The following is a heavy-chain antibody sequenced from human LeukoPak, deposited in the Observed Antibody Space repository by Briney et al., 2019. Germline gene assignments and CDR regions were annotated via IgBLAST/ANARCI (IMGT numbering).Heavy chain of an antibody. V-gene: IGHV4-4*07. CDR3: AKEDIVVVTKYIHYGMDV. D-gene: IGHD2-15*01. J-gene: IGHJ6*02. CDR1: GGSISSYY. CDR2: IYTNGTT. Sequence: KPSETLSLTCTVSGGSISSYYWSWIRQPAGKGLQWIGRIYTNGTTNYSPSLKSRVTMSVDTSKNQFSLKLTSVTAADTAVYYCAKEDIVVVTKYIHYGMDVWGQGTTVTVSS.